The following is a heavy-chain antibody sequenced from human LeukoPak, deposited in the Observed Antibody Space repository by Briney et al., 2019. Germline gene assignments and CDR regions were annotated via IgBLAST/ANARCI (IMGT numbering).Heavy chain of an antibody. V-gene: IGHV3-7*01. Sequence: GGSLRLSCAASGFIFSSYAMHWVRQAPGKGLEWVASIKQDGSEKYYVDSVKGRFTISRDNAKNSLYLQMNSLRAEDTAVYYCVREARESGGFDYWGQGTLVTVSS. CDR3: VREARESGGFDY. J-gene: IGHJ4*02. CDR1: GFIFSSYA. CDR2: IKQDGSEK. D-gene: IGHD2-15*01.